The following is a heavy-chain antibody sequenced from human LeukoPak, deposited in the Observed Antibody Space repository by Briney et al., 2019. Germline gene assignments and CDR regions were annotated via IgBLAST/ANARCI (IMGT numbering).Heavy chain of an antibody. V-gene: IGHV3-74*01. Sequence: PGGSLRLSCAASGFTFSSYAMSWVRQAPGKGLVWVSRINSDGSSTSYADSVKGRFTISRDNAKNTLYLQMNSLRAEDTAVYYCARDALGTYYDYVWGSYRYFDYWGQGTLVTVSS. D-gene: IGHD3-16*02. CDR3: ARDALGTYYDYVWGSYRYFDY. J-gene: IGHJ4*02. CDR2: INSDGSST. CDR1: GFTFSSYA.